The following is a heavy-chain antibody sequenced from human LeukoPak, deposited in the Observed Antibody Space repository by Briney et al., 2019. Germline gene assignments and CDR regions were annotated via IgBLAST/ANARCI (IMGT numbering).Heavy chain of an antibody. CDR1: GFTFNTAY. V-gene: IGHV3-15*01. D-gene: IGHD2-21*02. J-gene: IGHJ4*02. CDR3: ARERTLVVTATGHFDY. CDR2: LKSRSQGGTA. Sequence: PGGSLRLSCAASGFTFNTAYMSWLRQTPGKGLEWVGRLKSRSQGGTADYAAPVKGRFTISRDNSKNTLYLQMNSLRAEDTAVYYCARERTLVVTATGHFDYWGQGTLVTVSS.